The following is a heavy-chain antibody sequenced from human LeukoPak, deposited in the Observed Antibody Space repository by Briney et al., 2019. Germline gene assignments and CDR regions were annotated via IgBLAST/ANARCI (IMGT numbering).Heavy chain of an antibody. CDR3: ARGESMEMATMPFGY. V-gene: IGHV4-59*01. CDR1: GGSISSYY. J-gene: IGHJ4*02. D-gene: IGHD5-24*01. Sequence: SETLSLTCTVSGGSISSYYWSWIRQPPGKGLEWIGYIYYSGSTNYNPSLKSRVTISVDTSKNQFSLKLSSVTAADTAVYYCARGESMEMATMPFGYWGQGTLVTVSS. CDR2: IYYSGST.